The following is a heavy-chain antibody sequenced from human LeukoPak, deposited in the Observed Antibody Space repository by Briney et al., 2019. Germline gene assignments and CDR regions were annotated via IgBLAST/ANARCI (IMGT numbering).Heavy chain of an antibody. CDR2: IYYSGST. CDR1: GGSISSSSYY. Sequence: SGTLSLTCTVSGGSISSSSYYWGWVRQPPGKGLEWIGSIYYSGSTYYNPSLKSRVTISVDTSKNQFSLKLSSVTAADTAVYYCARRTGAARPFDYWGQGTLVTVSS. CDR3: ARRTGAARPFDY. V-gene: IGHV4-39*01. J-gene: IGHJ4*02. D-gene: IGHD6-6*01.